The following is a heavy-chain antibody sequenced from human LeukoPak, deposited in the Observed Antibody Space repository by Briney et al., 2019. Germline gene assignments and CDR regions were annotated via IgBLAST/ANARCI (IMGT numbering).Heavy chain of an antibody. CDR1: GYTFTSYA. CDR2: INAGNGNT. V-gene: IGHV1-3*01. D-gene: IGHD6-19*01. J-gene: IGHJ4*02. CDR3: ARGPQWLVRKGFDY. Sequence: VASVNVSCKASGYTFTSYAMHWVRQAPGQRLEWMGWINAGNGNTKYSQKFQGRVTITRDTSASTAYMELSSLRSEDTAVYYCARGPQWLVRKGFDYWGQGTLVTVSS.